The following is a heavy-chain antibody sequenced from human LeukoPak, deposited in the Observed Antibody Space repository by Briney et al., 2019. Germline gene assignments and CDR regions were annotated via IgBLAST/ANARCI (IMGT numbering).Heavy chain of an antibody. Sequence: GGSLRLSCAASEFTFSSYWMSWVRQAPGKGLEWVANIKQDGSEKYYVDSVKGRFTISRDNAKNSLYLQMNSLRAEDTAVYYCARWRGVSPFDYWGQGTLVTVSS. CDR3: ARWRGVSPFDY. CDR2: IKQDGSEK. CDR1: EFTFSSYW. V-gene: IGHV3-7*01. J-gene: IGHJ4*02. D-gene: IGHD3-10*01.